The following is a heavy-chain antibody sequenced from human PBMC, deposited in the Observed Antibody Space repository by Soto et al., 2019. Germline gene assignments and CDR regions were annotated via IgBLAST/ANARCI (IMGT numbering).Heavy chain of an antibody. CDR3: ASDCYGSGIDY. CDR2: IKSDGRST. J-gene: IGHJ4*02. Sequence: EVQLVESWGGLVQPGGSLRLSCAASGFTFSSYWMHWVRQAPGKGLVWVSRIKSDGRSTTYSESVKGRFTISIDNAKNTLYLQIDSLRAEDTAVYSCASDCYGSGIDYWGQGNLVNVSS. CDR1: GFTFSSYW. D-gene: IGHD3-10*01. V-gene: IGHV3-74*01.